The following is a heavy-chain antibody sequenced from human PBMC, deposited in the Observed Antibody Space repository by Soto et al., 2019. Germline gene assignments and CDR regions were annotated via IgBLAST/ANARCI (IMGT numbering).Heavy chain of an antibody. CDR3: AKVPPGATRRDSFDI. Sequence: WGTLRLSCAASGYTFSSDTMSCVRQAPARGLEWVSTISGRGEGTYYADSVKGRFTISRDNSKSTLYLQMNSPRAEDTAIDYCAKVPPGATRRDSFDIWGQGTMVTVSS. V-gene: IGHV3-23*01. CDR1: GYTFSSDT. J-gene: IGHJ3*02. CDR2: ISGRGEGT.